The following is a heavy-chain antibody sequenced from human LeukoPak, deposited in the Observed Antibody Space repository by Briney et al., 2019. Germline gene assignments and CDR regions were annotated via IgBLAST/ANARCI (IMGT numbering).Heavy chain of an antibody. D-gene: IGHD3-16*02. Sequence: ASVKVSCKASGYTFTSYDINWVRQATGQGLEWMGWMNPNSGNTGYAQEFQGRVTMTRNTSISTAYMELSSLRSEDTAVYYCARVRIVRGSYRYKTLSFDYWGQGTLVTVSS. CDR3: ARVRIVRGSYRYKTLSFDY. V-gene: IGHV1-8*01. CDR2: MNPNSGNT. J-gene: IGHJ4*02. CDR1: GYTFTSYD.